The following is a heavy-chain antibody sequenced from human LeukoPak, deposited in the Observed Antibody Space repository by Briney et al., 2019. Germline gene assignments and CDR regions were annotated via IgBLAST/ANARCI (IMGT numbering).Heavy chain of an antibody. CDR3: ARGMRWLQSLYY. D-gene: IGHD5-24*01. J-gene: IGHJ4*02. Sequence: ASVKVSCKASGYTFTSYDINWVRQATGQGLEWMGLMNPNSGNTGYAQKFQGRVTMTRNTSISTAYMELSSLRSEDTAVYYCARGMRWLQSLYYWGQGTLVTVSS. V-gene: IGHV1-8*01. CDR2: MNPNSGNT. CDR1: GYTFTSYD.